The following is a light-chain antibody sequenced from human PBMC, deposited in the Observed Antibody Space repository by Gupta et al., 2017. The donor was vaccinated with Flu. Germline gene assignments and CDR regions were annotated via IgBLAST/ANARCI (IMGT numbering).Light chain of an antibody. J-gene: IGLJ2*01. CDR2: DVN. CDR3: SSYAGSLTSVL. V-gene: IGLV2-11*01. CDR1: SSDVGAYDY. Sequence: QSALTQPRSVSESPGQSVTISCTGTSSDVGAYDYVSWYRQYPGKAPQLMIYDVNKRPSGVPDRFSGSKSGNTASLTISGLLAEDEADYYCSSYAGSLTSVLFGGGTRLTVL.